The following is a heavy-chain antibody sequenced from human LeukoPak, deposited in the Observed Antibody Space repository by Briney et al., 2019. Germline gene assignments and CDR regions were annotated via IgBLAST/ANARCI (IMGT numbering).Heavy chain of an antibody. D-gene: IGHD3-10*01. CDR3: ARGGYYGSGNDFRFDP. CDR2: IHYTGST. J-gene: IGHJ5*02. V-gene: IGHV4-59*01. Sequence: SETLSLTCTVSGDSISSYYWNWIRQPPGKGLECIGYIHYTGSTNYNPSLKSRVTISVDTSKNQFSLKLSSVTAADTAIYYCARGGYYGSGNDFRFDPWGQGTLVTVSS. CDR1: GDSISSYY.